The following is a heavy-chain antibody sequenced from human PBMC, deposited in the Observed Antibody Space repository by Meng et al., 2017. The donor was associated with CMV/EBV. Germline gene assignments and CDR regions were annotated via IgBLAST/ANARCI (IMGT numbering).Heavy chain of an antibody. Sequence: SVKVSCKASGGTFSSYAISWVRQAPGQGLEWMGGIIPIFGTANYAQKFQGRVTITTDESTSTAYMELSSLRSEDTDVYYCARDSGGERITIFGVVIPTQYYYGMDVWGQGTTVTVSS. CDR1: GGTFSSYA. V-gene: IGHV1-69*05. D-gene: IGHD3-3*01. CDR2: IIPIFGTA. CDR3: ARDSGGERITIFGVVIPTQYYYGMDV. J-gene: IGHJ6*02.